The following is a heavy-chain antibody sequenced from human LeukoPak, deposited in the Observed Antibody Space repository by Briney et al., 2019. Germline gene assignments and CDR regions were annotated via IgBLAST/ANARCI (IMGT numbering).Heavy chain of an antibody. CDR3: VRNDILTGHTNWYLEY. D-gene: IGHD3-9*01. CDR1: GFTFNNYA. V-gene: IGHV3-23*01. Sequence: GGSLRLSCASSGFTFNNYAMGWVRQARGRGLGWVSLILADSGGTTHYPESVRGRVTTSRDNSKNTVYLQMNSLRVEDTAIYYCVRNDILTGHTNWYLEYWGQGTLVTVSS. J-gene: IGHJ4*02. CDR2: ILADSGGTT.